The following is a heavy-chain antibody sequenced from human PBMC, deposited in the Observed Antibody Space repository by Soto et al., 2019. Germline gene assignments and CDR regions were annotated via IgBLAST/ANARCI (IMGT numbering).Heavy chain of an antibody. Sequence: SLTCTVSGGSISSGGYYWSWIRQHPGKGLEWIGYIYYSGRTYYSPSLHSRVSIAVDTTENQYSLKLTSVTAADTSVYYCARGSFSGSSSWFDPWGRGTLVTVS. J-gene: IGHJ5*02. CDR2: IYYSGRT. V-gene: IGHV4-31*03. D-gene: IGHD6-6*01. CDR3: ARGSFSGSSSWFDP. CDR1: GGSISSGGYY.